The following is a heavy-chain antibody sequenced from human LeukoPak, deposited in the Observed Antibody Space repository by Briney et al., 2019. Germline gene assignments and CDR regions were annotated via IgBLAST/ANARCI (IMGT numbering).Heavy chain of an antibody. CDR1: GGTFSSYA. J-gene: IGHJ3*02. V-gene: IGHV1-69*04. Sequence: ASVKVSCKASGGTFSSYAICWVRQAPGQGLEWMGRIIPILGIANYAQKFQGRVTITADKSTSTAYMELSSLRSEDTAVYYCASTLTSMIVVVSRENDAFDIWGQGTMVTVSS. CDR2: IIPILGIA. D-gene: IGHD3-22*01. CDR3: ASTLTSMIVVVSRENDAFDI.